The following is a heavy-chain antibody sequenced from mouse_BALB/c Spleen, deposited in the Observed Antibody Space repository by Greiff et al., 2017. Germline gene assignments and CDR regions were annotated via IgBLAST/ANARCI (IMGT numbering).Heavy chain of an antibody. CDR1: GFSLTGYG. Sequence: VQLMESGPGLVAPSQSLSITCTVSGFSLTGYGVNWVRQPPGKGLEWLGMIWGDGSTDYNSALKSRLSISKDNSKSQVFLKMNSLQTDDTARYYCARVGLRLPFDYWGQGTTLTVSS. J-gene: IGHJ2*01. CDR3: ARVGLRLPFDY. CDR2: IWGDGST. D-gene: IGHD1-2*01. V-gene: IGHV2-6-7*01.